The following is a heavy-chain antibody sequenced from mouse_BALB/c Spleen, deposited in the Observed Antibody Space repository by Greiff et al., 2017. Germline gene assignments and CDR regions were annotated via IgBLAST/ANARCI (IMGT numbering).Heavy chain of an antibody. CDR3: ARDGDDYDPYYFDY. D-gene: IGHD2-4*01. CDR1: GYSFTGYY. V-gene: IGHV1S34*01. CDR2: ISCYNGAT. Sequence: LVKTGASVKISCTASGYSFTGYYMHWVKQSHGKSLEWIGYISCYNGATSYNQKFKGKATFTVDTSSSTAYMQFNSLTSEESAVYYCARDGDDYDPYYFDYWGQGTTLTVSS. J-gene: IGHJ2*01.